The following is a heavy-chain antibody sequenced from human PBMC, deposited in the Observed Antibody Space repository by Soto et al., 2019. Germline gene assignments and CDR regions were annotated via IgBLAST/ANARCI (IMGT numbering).Heavy chain of an antibody. CDR1: GGSFSGYY. D-gene: IGHD3-3*01. CDR2: INHSGST. CDR3: ASQYYDFWSGYSLDNWFDP. J-gene: IGHJ5*02. Sequence: PSETLSLTCAVYGGSFSGYYWSWIRQPPGKGLEWIGEINHSGSTNYNPSLKSRVTISVDTSKNQFSLKLSSVTAADTAVYYCASQYYDFWSGYSLDNWFDPRGQGTLVTVSS. V-gene: IGHV4-34*01.